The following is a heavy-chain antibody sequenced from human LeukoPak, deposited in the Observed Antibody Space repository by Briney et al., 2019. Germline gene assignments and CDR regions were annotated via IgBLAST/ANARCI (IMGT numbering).Heavy chain of an antibody. CDR2: IKQDGSEK. CDR3: ARSPGSGWAPLDY. V-gene: IGHV3-7*05. CDR1: GFTFSTYW. Sequence: GGSLRLSCAASGFTFSTYWMTWVRQAPGKGLEWVANIKQDGSEKYYVDSVKGRFTISRDNDKNSLYLQMNRLRAEDTAVYYCARSPGSGWAPLDYWGQGTLVTVSS. D-gene: IGHD6-19*01. J-gene: IGHJ4*02.